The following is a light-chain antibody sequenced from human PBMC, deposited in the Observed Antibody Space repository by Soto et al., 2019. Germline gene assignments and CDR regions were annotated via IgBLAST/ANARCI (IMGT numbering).Light chain of an antibody. Sequence: EIVLTQSPGTLSLSPGERATLSCRASQSVSSSYLAWYQQNRGQAPRLLIYGASSRAPGIPDRFGGSGSGTDFTLTISRLEPEDFAVYYCQQYGSSRWTLGQGTKVDI. CDR3: QQYGSSRWT. V-gene: IGKV3-20*01. J-gene: IGKJ1*01. CDR1: QSVSSSY. CDR2: GAS.